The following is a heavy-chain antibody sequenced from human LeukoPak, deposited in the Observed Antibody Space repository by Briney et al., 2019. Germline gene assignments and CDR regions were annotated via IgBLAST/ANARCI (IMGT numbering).Heavy chain of an antibody. J-gene: IGHJ5*02. D-gene: IGHD6-13*01. Sequence: GASVKVSCKASGYTFTGYYMHWVRQAPGQGLEWVGWINPNSGVTMYAQNFQGRVTMTRDTFISTAYMDLSRLRSDDTAVYYCARGGDSSSWYGWLDPWGQGTLVTVSS. CDR1: GYTFTGYY. V-gene: IGHV1-2*02. CDR3: ARGGDSSSWYGWLDP. CDR2: INPNSGVT.